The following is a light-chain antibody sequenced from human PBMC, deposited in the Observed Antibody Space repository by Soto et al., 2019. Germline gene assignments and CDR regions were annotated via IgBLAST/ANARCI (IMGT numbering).Light chain of an antibody. V-gene: IGKV3-15*01. CDR2: GAS. CDR1: WSVSSS. Sequence: EIVMTQSPVTLSVSPGERATLSCRASWSVSSSLAWYQQKPGQAPRLLIYGASTRATGIPARFTGSGSGTEFTLTISSLQSEDFAIYYCQQYDNWPPLTFGGGTKVEIK. J-gene: IGKJ4*01. CDR3: QQYDNWPPLT.